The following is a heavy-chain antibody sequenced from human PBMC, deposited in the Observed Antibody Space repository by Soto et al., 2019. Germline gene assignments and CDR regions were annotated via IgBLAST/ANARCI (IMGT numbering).Heavy chain of an antibody. J-gene: IGHJ2*01. CDR3: ARVHTVTTYVDV. CDR2: MNPHSGNT. CDR1: GYTFTSYD. Sequence: QVQLVQSGAEVGKPGASVKVSCKASGYTFTSYDINWVRWASGQGLEWMGWMNPHSGNTGSAQRVQGKLPMTRNTSINTAYMELTSLTSEDAAVYYCARVHTVTTYVDVWGRGTLVAVSS. V-gene: IGHV1-8*01. D-gene: IGHD4-17*01.